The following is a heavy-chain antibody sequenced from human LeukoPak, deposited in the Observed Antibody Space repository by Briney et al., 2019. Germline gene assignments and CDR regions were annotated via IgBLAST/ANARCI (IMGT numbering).Heavy chain of an antibody. V-gene: IGHV3-21*01. J-gene: IGHJ4*02. D-gene: IGHD3-10*01. CDR2: ISWNSGLI. CDR1: GFTFSSYS. Sequence: PGGSLRLSCAASGFTFSSYSMNWVRQAPGKGLEWVSGISWNSGLIDYVDSVKGRFTISRDNAKNSLYLQMNSLRAEDTAVYYCARVGRYYYGSGSLYFDYWGQGTLVTVSS. CDR3: ARVGRYYYGSGSLYFDY.